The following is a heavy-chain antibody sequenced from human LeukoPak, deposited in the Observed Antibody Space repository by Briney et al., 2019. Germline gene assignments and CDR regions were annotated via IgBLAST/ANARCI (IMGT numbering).Heavy chain of an antibody. D-gene: IGHD5-18*01. CDR3: ARDRTGIQLWPPLDY. CDR1: GGTFSSYA. CDR2: IIPIFGTA. V-gene: IGHV1-69*13. J-gene: IGHJ4*02. Sequence: ASVKVSCKASGGTFSSYAISWVRQAPGQGLEWMGGIIPIFGTANYAQKFQGRVTITADESTSTAYMELSSLRSEDTAVYYCARDRTGIQLWPPLDYWGQGTLVTVSS.